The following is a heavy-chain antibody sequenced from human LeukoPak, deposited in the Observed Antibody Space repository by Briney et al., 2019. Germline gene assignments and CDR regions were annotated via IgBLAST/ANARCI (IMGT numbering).Heavy chain of an antibody. J-gene: IGHJ3*02. CDR2: INYSGST. CDR3: ARDHKPGYCSGGSCDAFDI. Sequence: SETLSLTCTVSGGSISSGSHCWGWIRQPPGKGLEWIGRINYSGSTYYNPSLKSRVTMSVDTSKNQFSLKLSSVTAADTAVYYCARDHKPGYCSGGSCDAFDIWGQGTMVTVSS. V-gene: IGHV4-39*07. CDR1: GGSISSGSHC. D-gene: IGHD2-15*01.